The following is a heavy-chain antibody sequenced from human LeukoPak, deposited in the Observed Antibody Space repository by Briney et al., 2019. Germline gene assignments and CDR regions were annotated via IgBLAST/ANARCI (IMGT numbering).Heavy chain of an antibody. Sequence: GGSLRLSCAASGFTFSSYGMHWVRQAPGKGLEWVANIKQDESEIYYVDSVRGRFTISRDNAKSSLYLQMNSLRAEDTAVYYCARGQVTTVTGLAAFDIWGQGTMVTVSS. V-gene: IGHV3-7*04. D-gene: IGHD4-17*01. CDR2: IKQDESEI. CDR1: GFTFSSYG. J-gene: IGHJ3*02. CDR3: ARGQVTTVTGLAAFDI.